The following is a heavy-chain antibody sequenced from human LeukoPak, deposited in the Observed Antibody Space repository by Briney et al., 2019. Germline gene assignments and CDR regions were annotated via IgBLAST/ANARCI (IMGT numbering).Heavy chain of an antibody. D-gene: IGHD2-2*01. J-gene: IGHJ4*02. V-gene: IGHV4-61*02. CDR3: ARGPTYCSSSCCLQGE. CDR2: IYTSGST. Sequence: PSQTLSLTCTVSGGSISSGSYYWSWIRQPAGKGLEWIGRIYTSGSTSYNPSLKSRVTISVDTSKNQFSLKLSSVTAADTAVYYCARGPTYCSSSCCLQGEWGQGTLVTVSS. CDR1: GGSISSGSYY.